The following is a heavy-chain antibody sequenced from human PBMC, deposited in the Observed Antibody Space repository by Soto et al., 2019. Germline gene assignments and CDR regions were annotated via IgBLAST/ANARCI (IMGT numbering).Heavy chain of an antibody. J-gene: IGHJ5*02. CDR1: GGSISSGDYY. CDR2: IYYSGST. Sequence: SETLSLTCTVSGGSISSGDYYWSWIRQPPGKGLEWIGYIYYSGSTYYNPSLKSRVTISVDTSKNQFSLELSSVTAADTAVYYCARGVPYYYGSGSSGWFDPWGQGTLVTVSS. D-gene: IGHD3-10*01. CDR3: ARGVPYYYGSGSSGWFDP. V-gene: IGHV4-30-4*01.